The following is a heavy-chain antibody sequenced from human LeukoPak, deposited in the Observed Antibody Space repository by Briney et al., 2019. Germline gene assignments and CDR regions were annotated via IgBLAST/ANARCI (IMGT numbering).Heavy chain of an antibody. J-gene: IGHJ4*02. CDR1: GFDFSTYW. D-gene: IGHD1-26*01. Sequence: GGSLRLSCVASGFDFSTYWMSWVRQTPAKGLEWIANIKQDGSDKYYVDSVKGRFTISRDNAKNSLYLQMNSLRADDTAVYYCVKDSPPRYSGSPPAYWGQGTLVTVSS. CDR3: VKDSPPRYSGSPPAY. V-gene: IGHV3-7*03. CDR2: IKQDGSDK.